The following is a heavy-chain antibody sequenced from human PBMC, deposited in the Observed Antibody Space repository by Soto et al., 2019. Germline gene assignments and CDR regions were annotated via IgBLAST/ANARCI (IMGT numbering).Heavy chain of an antibody. J-gene: IGHJ4*02. V-gene: IGHV1-8*01. Sequence: SVKVSCKASGYTFTSYDINWVRQATGQGLEWMGWMNPNSGNTGYAQKFQGRVTMTRNTSISTAYMELSSLRSEDTAVYYCARGRRMVRGVTKPTYYFDYWGQGTLVTVSS. CDR2: MNPNSGNT. CDR3: ARGRRMVRGVTKPTYYFDY. D-gene: IGHD3-10*01. CDR1: GYTFTSYD.